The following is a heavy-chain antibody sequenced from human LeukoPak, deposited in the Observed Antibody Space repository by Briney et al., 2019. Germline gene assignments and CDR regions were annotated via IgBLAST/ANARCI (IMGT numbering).Heavy chain of an antibody. CDR2: ISSSGSTI. D-gene: IGHD3-16*01. Sequence: PGGSLRLSCAASGFTFSSYEMNWVRQAPGKGLEWVSYISSSGSTIYYADSVKGRFTISRDNSKNTLYLQMNSLRAEDTAVYYCAKDHTYYFDYWGQGTLVTASS. CDR3: AKDHTYYFDY. CDR1: GFTFSSYE. V-gene: IGHV3-48*03. J-gene: IGHJ4*02.